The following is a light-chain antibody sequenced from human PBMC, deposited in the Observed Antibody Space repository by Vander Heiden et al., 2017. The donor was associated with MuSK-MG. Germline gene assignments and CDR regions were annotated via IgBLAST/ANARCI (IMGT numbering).Light chain of an antibody. V-gene: IGKV3-20*01. CDR3: QQYGPSPGT. CDR1: QSVSSSY. Sequence: EIVLTQSPGTLSLSPGERATLSCRASQSVSSSYLAWYQQKPGLAPRLLIFDACSRTTGIPHRFSGGGSGTDFTLTISRLEPEDFAVYYCQQYGPSPGTFGQGTKVEI. CDR2: DAC. J-gene: IGKJ1*01.